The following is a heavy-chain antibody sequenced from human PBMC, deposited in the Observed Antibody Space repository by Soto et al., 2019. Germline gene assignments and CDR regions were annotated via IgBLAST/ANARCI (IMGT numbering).Heavy chain of an antibody. CDR3: ARQVLDSSSWYTLFDY. CDR1: GGSISSSSYY. Sequence: QLQLQESGPGLVKPSETLSLTCTVSGGSISSSSYYWGWIRQPPGKGLEWIGSIYYSGSTYYNPSLKSRVTISVDTSKNQFSLKLSSVTAADTAVYYCARQVLDSSSWYTLFDYWGQGTLVTVSS. D-gene: IGHD6-13*01. CDR2: IYYSGST. J-gene: IGHJ4*02. V-gene: IGHV4-39*01.